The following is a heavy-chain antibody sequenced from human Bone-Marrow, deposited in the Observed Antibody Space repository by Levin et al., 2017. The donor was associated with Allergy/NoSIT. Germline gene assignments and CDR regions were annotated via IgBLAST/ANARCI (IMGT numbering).Heavy chain of an antibody. V-gene: IGHV3-7*01. Sequence: KGLEWVAKIKPDGSEKYYVDSVKGRCTISRDNTRKSLSLEMNNLRSAATAVYFCARDSFSTSSVLDYYYGLDVWGQGTTVTVSS. D-gene: IGHD6-6*01. CDR2: IKPDGSEK. CDR3: ARDSFSTSSVLDYYYGLDV. J-gene: IGHJ6*02.